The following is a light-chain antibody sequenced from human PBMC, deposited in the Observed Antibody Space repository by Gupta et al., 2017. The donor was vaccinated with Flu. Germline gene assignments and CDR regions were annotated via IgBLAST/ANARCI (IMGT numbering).Light chain of an antibody. Sequence: SYVLTQPPSVSVAPGQTAKITCGGDTIGTKSVHWYQQRPGQAPLLVNYDNTDRPSGIPDRFSGSNSGNTATLTVSKVEAGDEAEYYCQVWHISSDHLRVFGGGTKLTVL. CDR2: DNT. CDR3: QVWHISSDHLRV. J-gene: IGLJ3*02. CDR1: TIGTKS. V-gene: IGLV3-21*02.